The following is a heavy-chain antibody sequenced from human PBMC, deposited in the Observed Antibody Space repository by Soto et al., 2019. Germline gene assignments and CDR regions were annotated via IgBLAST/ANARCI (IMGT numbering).Heavy chain of an antibody. J-gene: IGHJ4*02. CDR3: ARGRASSISYYYDSSGYCCFDY. V-gene: IGHV1-2*04. CDR1: GYTFTGYY. D-gene: IGHD3-22*01. CDR2: INPNSGGT. Sequence: ASVKVSCKASGYTFTGYYMHWVRQAPGQGLEWMGWINPNSGGTNYAQKFQGWVTMTRDTSISTAYMELSRLRSDDTAVYYCARGRASSISYYYDSSGYCCFDYWGQGTLVTVSS.